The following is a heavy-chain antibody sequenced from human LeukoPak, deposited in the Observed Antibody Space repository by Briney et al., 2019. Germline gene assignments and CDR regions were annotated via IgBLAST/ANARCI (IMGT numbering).Heavy chain of an antibody. CDR3: ALIDAFDI. CDR2: IKPDGTEK. V-gene: IGHV3-7*01. D-gene: IGHD3-22*01. Sequence: GGSLRLSCTASGFAFSTHWMAWVRQAPGKGLEWMANIKPDGTEKYYVDSVKGRFTISRDNAKNSLYLQMSSLRAEDTAVYYCALIDAFDIWGRGTLVTVSS. CDR1: GFAFSTHW. J-gene: IGHJ3*02.